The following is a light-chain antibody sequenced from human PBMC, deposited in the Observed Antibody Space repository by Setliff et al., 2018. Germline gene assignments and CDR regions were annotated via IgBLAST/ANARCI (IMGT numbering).Light chain of an antibody. CDR1: SSDVGSYDL. J-gene: IGLJ1*01. CDR3: NAYTSGTTYV. Sequence: QSALTQPASVSGSPGQSITISCSGTSSDVGSYDLVSWYQQHPGKAPKLIIYAVSDRPSGVSNRFSGSKSGNTASLTISGLQTEDEADYYCNAYTSGTTYVFGTGTQVTVL. CDR2: AVS. V-gene: IGLV2-14*03.